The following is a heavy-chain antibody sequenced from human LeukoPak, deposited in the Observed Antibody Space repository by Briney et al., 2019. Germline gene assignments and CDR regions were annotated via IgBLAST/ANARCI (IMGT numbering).Heavy chain of an antibody. D-gene: IGHD1-26*01. CDR1: GFTFSSYS. J-gene: IGHJ6*03. Sequence: GGSLRLSCAASGFTFSSYSMNWVRQAPGKGLEWVSSISSSSSYIYYADSVKGRFTISRDNAKNSLYLQMNSLRAEDTAVYYCARVGLRVGATAGRYYYYYYYMDVWGKGTTVTVSS. CDR2: ISSSSSYI. CDR3: ARVGLRVGATAGRYYYYYYYMDV. V-gene: IGHV3-21*01.